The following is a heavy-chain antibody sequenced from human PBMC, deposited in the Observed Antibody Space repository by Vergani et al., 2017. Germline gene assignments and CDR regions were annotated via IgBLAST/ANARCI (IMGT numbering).Heavy chain of an antibody. CDR1: GGPISSYY. J-gene: IGHJ4*02. V-gene: IGHV4-59*01. CDR2: IYYSGST. CDR3: ASSSSRRYFDD. D-gene: IGHD6-6*01. Sequence: QVQLQESGPGLVKPSETLSLTCTVSGGPISSYYWSWIRQPPGKGLEWIGYIYYSGSTNYNPSLKSRVTISVDTSKNQFSLKLSSVTAADTAVYYCASSSSRRYFDDGGQGTLVTVSS.